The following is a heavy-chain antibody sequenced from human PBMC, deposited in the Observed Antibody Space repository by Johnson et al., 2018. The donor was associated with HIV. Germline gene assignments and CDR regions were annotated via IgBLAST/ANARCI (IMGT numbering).Heavy chain of an antibody. Sequence: VQLVESGGGLVQPGGSLRLSCAASGFTLSSYWMHWVRQVPGKGPVWVSRINSDGSSSAYADSVKGRFTISRDGAKNTLYLQMNSLRAEDTAVYYCARASAIAARGADAFDIWGQGTMVTVSS. D-gene: IGHD6-6*01. CDR1: GFTLSSYW. CDR3: ARASAIAARGADAFDI. J-gene: IGHJ3*02. CDR2: INSDGSSS. V-gene: IGHV3-74*01.